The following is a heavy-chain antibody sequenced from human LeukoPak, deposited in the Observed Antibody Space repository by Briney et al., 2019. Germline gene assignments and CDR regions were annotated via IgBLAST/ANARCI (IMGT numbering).Heavy chain of an antibody. CDR2: INTNTGNP. D-gene: IGHD4-17*01. V-gene: IGHV7-4-1*02. Sequence: GASVKVSCKASGYTFTSYAMNWVRQAPGQGLEWMGWINTNTGNPTYAQGFTGRFVFSLDTSVSTAYLQISSLKAEDTAVHYCARDYHGDYVALETGVYFQHWGQGTLVTVSS. J-gene: IGHJ1*01. CDR1: GYTFTSYA. CDR3: ARDYHGDYVALETGVYFQH.